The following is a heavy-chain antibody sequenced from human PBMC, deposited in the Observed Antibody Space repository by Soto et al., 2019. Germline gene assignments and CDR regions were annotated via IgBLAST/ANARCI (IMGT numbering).Heavy chain of an antibody. CDR3: ARGGDDNYYDRSGYYYYYYGMDV. Sequence: QVQLVQSGAEVKKPGASMKVSCKASGYTFTGYYMHWVRQAPGQGLEWMGWINPNSGGTNNAQKFKGRVTITRDTSISTADMELSRLRSDDTAVYYCARGGDDNYYDRSGYYYYYYGMDVWGQGTTVTVSS. V-gene: IGHV1-2*02. CDR2: INPNSGGT. CDR1: GYTFTGYY. D-gene: IGHD3-22*01. J-gene: IGHJ6*02.